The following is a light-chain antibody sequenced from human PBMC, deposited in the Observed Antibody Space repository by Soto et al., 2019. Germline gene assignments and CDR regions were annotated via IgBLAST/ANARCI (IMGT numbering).Light chain of an antibody. CDR2: GAS. J-gene: IGKJ4*01. Sequence: EVVMTQSPATLSVSPGERATLSCRASQSITNNYLAWYQQKPGRAHRLLIYGASSRATGIPDRFSGSGSGTDFTLTISRLEPEDFAMYYCQQYGYLVTFGGGTKVDI. CDR1: QSITNNY. CDR3: QQYGYLVT. V-gene: IGKV3-20*01.